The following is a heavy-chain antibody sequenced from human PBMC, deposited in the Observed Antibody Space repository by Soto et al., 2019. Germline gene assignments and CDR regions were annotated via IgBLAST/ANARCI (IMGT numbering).Heavy chain of an antibody. Sequence: SETLSLTCTVSGGSISSYYWSWIRQPPGKGLEWIGYIYYSGSTNYNPSLKSRVTISVDTSKNQFSLKLSSVTAAGTSVYYCARSYRRYCSGGSCYSYYYYYMDVWGKGTTVTVSS. CDR1: GGSISSYY. CDR2: IYYSGST. V-gene: IGHV4-59*01. CDR3: ARSYRRYCSGGSCYSYYYYYMDV. D-gene: IGHD2-15*01. J-gene: IGHJ6*03.